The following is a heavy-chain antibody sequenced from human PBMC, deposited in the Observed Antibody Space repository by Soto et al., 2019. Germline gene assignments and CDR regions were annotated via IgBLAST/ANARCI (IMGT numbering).Heavy chain of an antibody. V-gene: IGHV3-23*01. J-gene: IGHJ4*02. CDR1: GFTFSTYA. CDR3: ASTYYDIPMSYFDY. Sequence: PGGSLRLSCAASGFTFSTYAMGWVRQAPGKGLEWVSSISGSGTNTYYADSVKGRFTISRDNSKNTLFLQMNSLRAEDTAVYYCASTYYDIPMSYFDYWGQGTLVTVSS. CDR2: ISGSGTNT. D-gene: IGHD3-9*01.